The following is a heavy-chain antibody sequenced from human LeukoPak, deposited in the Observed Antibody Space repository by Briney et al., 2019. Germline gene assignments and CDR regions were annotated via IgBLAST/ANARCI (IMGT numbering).Heavy chain of an antibody. CDR1: GFIVTGNY. Sequence: GGSLRLSCAVSGFIVTGNYMTWVRLAPGKGLEWVSTIYSGGTTFYTDSVKGRFTISRDNSKNTLYLQMNSLRAEDTAVYYCAKAARSDSTDYWGQGTLVTVSS. D-gene: IGHD6-25*01. V-gene: IGHV3-53*01. J-gene: IGHJ4*02. CDR2: IYSGGTT. CDR3: AKAARSDSTDY.